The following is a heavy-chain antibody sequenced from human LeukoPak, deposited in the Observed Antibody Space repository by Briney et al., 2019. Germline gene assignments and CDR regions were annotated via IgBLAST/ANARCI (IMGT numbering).Heavy chain of an antibody. CDR3: ARHGLGRPYYGMDV. D-gene: IGHD1-26*01. V-gene: IGHV4-59*08. Sequence: SETLSLTCTASGGSISSYYWSWIRQPPGKGLEWIGYIYYSGSTNYNSSLKSRVTISVDTSKNQFSLKLSSVTAADTAVYYCARHGLGRPYYGMDVWGQGTTVTVSS. J-gene: IGHJ6*02. CDR2: IYYSGST. CDR1: GGSISSYY.